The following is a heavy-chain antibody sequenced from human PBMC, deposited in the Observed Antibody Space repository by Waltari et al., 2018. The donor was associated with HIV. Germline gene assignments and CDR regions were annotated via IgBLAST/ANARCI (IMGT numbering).Heavy chain of an antibody. CDR3: AKLDRGYDY. CDR2: IYHSGST. J-gene: IGHJ4*02. CDR1: GYSISSGYY. V-gene: IGHV4-38-2*01. Sequence: QVQLQESGPGLVKPSETLSLTCAVSGYSISSGYYWGWIRQPPGKGLEWIGSIYHSGSTYYNPSLKSRVTISVDTSKNQFSLKLSSVTAADTAVYYCAKLDRGYDYWGQGTLVTVSS. D-gene: IGHD3-10*01.